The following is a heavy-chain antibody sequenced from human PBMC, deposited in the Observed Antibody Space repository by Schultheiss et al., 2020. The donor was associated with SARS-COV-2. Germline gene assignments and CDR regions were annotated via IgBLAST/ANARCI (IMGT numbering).Heavy chain of an antibody. CDR2: INPNSGGT. V-gene: IGHV1-2*02. CDR3: ARDPDGDPIDY. D-gene: IGHD4-17*01. J-gene: IGHJ4*02. Sequence: ASVKVSCKASGYTFTGYYMHWVRQAPGQGLEWMGWINPNSGGTNYAQKFKGRVAMTRDTSISTAYMDLSRLRSDDTAVYYCARDPDGDPIDYWGQGTLVTVSS. CDR1: GYTFTGYY.